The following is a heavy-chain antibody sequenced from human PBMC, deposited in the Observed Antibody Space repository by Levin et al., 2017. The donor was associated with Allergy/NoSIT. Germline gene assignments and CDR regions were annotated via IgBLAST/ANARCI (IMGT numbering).Heavy chain of an antibody. CDR3: AREGYYDFWSGQTNWFDP. Sequence: ASVKVSCKASGYTFTGYYMHWVRQAPGQGLEWMGWINPNSGGTNYAQKFQGRVTMTRDTSISTAYMELSRLRSDDTAVYYCAREGYYDFWSGQTNWFDPWGQGTLVTVSS. D-gene: IGHD3-3*01. CDR1: GYTFTGYY. CDR2: INPNSGGT. J-gene: IGHJ5*02. V-gene: IGHV1-2*02.